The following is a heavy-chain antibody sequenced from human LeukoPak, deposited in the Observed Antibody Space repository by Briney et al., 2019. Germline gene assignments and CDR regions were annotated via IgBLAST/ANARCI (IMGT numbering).Heavy chain of an antibody. V-gene: IGHV3-7*04. J-gene: IGHJ4*02. Sequence: GGSLRLSCTASGFTFSTYWMSWVRQAPGKGLEWVANIKHDGGEKYYVDSVKGRFTISRDNAQNSLYLQLNSLRAEDTAVYHCTREPIRRGYSYVDFWGQGTLVTVSS. D-gene: IGHD5-18*01. CDR3: TREPIRRGYSYVDF. CDR1: GFTFSTYW. CDR2: IKHDGGEK.